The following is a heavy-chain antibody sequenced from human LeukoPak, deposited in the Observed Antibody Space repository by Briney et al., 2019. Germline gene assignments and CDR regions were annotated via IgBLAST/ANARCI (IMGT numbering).Heavy chain of an antibody. CDR1: GFTFTTYT. V-gene: IGHV1-3*01. CDR3: ARGAPIRVAVAATFDP. D-gene: IGHD6-19*01. Sequence: ASVRDSSMTSGFTFTTYTMHWVRQAPGQRLEWMGWINAGNGNTQYSQKFQGRVTITRDTSASTAYMELSNLRSEDTAVYYCARGAPIRVAVAATFDPWGQGTLVTVPS. CDR2: INAGNGNT. J-gene: IGHJ5*02.